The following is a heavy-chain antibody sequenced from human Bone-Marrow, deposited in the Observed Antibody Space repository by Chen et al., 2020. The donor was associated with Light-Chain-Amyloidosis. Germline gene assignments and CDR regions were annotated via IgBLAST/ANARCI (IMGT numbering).Heavy chain of an antibody. D-gene: IGHD6-19*01. CDR2: ISYDGSNK. V-gene: IGHV3-30*01. CDR3: ASSVAVAGTEMTFDY. J-gene: IGHJ4*02. Sequence: LRLXXAASGFTFSSYAMHWVRQAPGKGLEWVAVISYDGSNKYYADSVKGRFTIXXXXXXXXLXXXXXXXXXXXXXXYYCASSVAVAGTEMTFDYWGQGTLVXVS. CDR1: GFTFSSYA.